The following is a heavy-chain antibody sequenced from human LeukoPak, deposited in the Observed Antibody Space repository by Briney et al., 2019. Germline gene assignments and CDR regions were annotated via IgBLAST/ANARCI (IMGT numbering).Heavy chain of an antibody. Sequence: GGSLRLSCAASGFTFSDYYMSWIRQAPGKGLEWVSYISSSGTTIYYADSVRGRLTISRDNAKNSLYLQMNSLGAEDTAVYFCARESPHCSGGSCYSAKFDYWGQGTLVTVSS. CDR1: GFTFSDYY. J-gene: IGHJ4*02. CDR2: ISSSGTTI. CDR3: ARESPHCSGGSCYSAKFDY. V-gene: IGHV3-11*01. D-gene: IGHD2-15*01.